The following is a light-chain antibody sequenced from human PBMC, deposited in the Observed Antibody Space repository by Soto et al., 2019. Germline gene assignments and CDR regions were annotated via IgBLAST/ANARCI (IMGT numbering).Light chain of an antibody. CDR2: EVS. CDR1: SSDVGGYDY. J-gene: IGLJ2*01. Sequence: QSALTQPPSASGSPGQSVTISCTGTSSDVGGYDYVSWYQQHPGRAPKLMIYEVSKRPSGVPDRFSGSKSGNTASLTVSGLQHEDEADYYCSSYAGSNNVFGGGTKLTVL. CDR3: SSYAGSNNV. V-gene: IGLV2-8*01.